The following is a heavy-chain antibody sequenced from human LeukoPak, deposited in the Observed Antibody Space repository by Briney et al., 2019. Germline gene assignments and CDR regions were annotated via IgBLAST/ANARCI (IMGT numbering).Heavy chain of an antibody. V-gene: IGHV3-74*01. D-gene: IGHD1-20*01. Sequence: GGSPRLSCAASGFTFSSYWMHWVRQAPGKGLVWVSRINSDGSTITYADSVKGRFTISRDNAKNTLYLQMNSLRAEDTAVYHCARVTVSSSEVIFDYWGQGSLVTVSS. CDR1: GFTFSSYW. CDR2: INSDGSTI. J-gene: IGHJ4*02. CDR3: ARVTVSSSEVIFDY.